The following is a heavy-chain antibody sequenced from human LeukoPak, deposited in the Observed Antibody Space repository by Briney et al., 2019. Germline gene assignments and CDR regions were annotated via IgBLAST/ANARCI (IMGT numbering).Heavy chain of an antibody. J-gene: IGHJ4*02. V-gene: IGHV1-8*01. CDR2: VNPNSGNT. CDR1: GYTFTSYD. D-gene: IGHD3-3*01. Sequence: ASVKVSCKASGYTFTSYDINWVRQATGQGLEWMGWVNPNSGNTGYAQKFQGRVTMTRNTSISTAYMELSSLRSEDTAVYYCARRGTFWSGYPSDYWGQGTLVTVSS. CDR3: ARRGTFWSGYPSDY.